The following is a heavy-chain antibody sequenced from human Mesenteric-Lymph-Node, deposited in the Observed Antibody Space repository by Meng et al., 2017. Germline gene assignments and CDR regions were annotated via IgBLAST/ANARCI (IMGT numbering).Heavy chain of an antibody. Sequence: GGSLRLSCAASGFTFSSYWMHWVRQVPGKGPVWVSRINTYGSSATYADSVKGRFTISRDNVKNMLYLQMNSLRAEDMALYYCAKSAIYGAAFDIWGQGTMVTVSS. CDR1: GFTFSSYW. CDR3: AKSAIYGAAFDI. D-gene: IGHD2/OR15-2a*01. J-gene: IGHJ3*02. V-gene: IGHV3-74*03. CDR2: INTYGSSA.